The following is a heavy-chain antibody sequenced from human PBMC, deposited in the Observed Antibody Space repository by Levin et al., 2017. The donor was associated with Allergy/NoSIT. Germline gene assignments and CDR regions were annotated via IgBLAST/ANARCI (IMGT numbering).Heavy chain of an antibody. D-gene: IGHD4-11*01. CDR3: ARVSGDQYSSGYHDL. J-gene: IGHJ2*01. CDR1: GASIISNSYY. V-gene: IGHV4-31*03. Sequence: KPSETLSLTCTVSGASIISNSYYWSWVRQHPVQGLEWIAYIYYGGRTYSNPSLRSRLAMSADTSNNRLSLNLTSVTAADSAMYYCARVSGDQYSSGYHDLWGRGTLVTVSS. CDR2: IYYGGRT.